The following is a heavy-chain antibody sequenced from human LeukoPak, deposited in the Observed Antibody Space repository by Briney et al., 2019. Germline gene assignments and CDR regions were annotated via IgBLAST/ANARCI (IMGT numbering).Heavy chain of an antibody. CDR3: TRSGTYVFDF. D-gene: IGHD1-26*01. CDR2: INQDGSER. Sequence: GGSLRLSCAASGLSFSHFWMGWVRQAPGKGLEWVANINQDGSERYYVDSVKGRFTISRDNAYSSLDLQMNSLRAEDTAVYYCTRSGTYVFDFWGQGTLVTVSS. V-gene: IGHV3-7*01. CDR1: GLSFSHFW. J-gene: IGHJ4*02.